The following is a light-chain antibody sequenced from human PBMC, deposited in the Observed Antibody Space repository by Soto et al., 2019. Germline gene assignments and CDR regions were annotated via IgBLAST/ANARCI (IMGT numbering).Light chain of an antibody. CDR1: QSVSSSY. CDR3: QRYGSSLLT. CDR2: GAS. Sequence: EIVLTQSPGTLSLSPGERATLSCRASQSVSSSYLAWYQQKPGQAPRLLIYGASSRATVIPDRFSGSGSGTDFTLTISRLEPEEFAVYYCQRYGSSLLTFGGGTKVEIK. V-gene: IGKV3-20*01. J-gene: IGKJ4*01.